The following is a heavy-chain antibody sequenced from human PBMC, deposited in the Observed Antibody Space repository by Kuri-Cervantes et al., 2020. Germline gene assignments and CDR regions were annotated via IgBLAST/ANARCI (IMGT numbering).Heavy chain of an antibody. Sequence: ASVKVSCKASGYTFTSYYMHWVRQAPGQGLEWMGWINPNSGGTNYAQKFQGRVTMTRDTSISTAYMELSRLRSDDTAVYYCARDPQIRYYYDSSGYYYDYWGQGTLVTVSS. CDR3: ARDPQIRYYYDSSGYYYDY. D-gene: IGHD3-22*01. CDR2: INPNSGGT. CDR1: GYTFTSYY. J-gene: IGHJ4*02. V-gene: IGHV1-2*02.